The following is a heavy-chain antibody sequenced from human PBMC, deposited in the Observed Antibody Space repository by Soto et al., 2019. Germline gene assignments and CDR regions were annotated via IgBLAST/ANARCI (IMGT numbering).Heavy chain of an antibody. D-gene: IGHD6-6*01. V-gene: IGHV3-53*01. CDR2: IYSGGST. J-gene: IGHJ6*02. CDR1: GFTVSSNY. Sequence: PVGSLRLSCAASGFTVSSNYMSWVRQAPGKGLEWVSVIYSGGSTYYADSVKGRFTISTDNSKNTLYLQMNSLRAEDTAVYYCARDRLGRSSSSYAYYYYGMDVWGQGTTVTVSS. CDR3: ARDRLGRSSSSYAYYYYGMDV.